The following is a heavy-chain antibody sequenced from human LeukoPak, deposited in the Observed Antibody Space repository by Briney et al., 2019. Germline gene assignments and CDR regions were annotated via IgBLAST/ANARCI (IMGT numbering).Heavy chain of an antibody. J-gene: IGHJ4*02. V-gene: IGHV3-30*04. CDR1: GFTFSSYA. Sequence: GGSLRLSCAASGFTFSSYAMHWVRQAPGKGLEGVAVISYDGSNKYYADSVKGRFTISRDNSKNTLYLQMNSLRAEDTAVYYCARGTPLYCGGDCYSGTFDYWGQGTLVTVSS. CDR2: ISYDGSNK. D-gene: IGHD2-21*02. CDR3: ARGTPLYCGGDCYSGTFDY.